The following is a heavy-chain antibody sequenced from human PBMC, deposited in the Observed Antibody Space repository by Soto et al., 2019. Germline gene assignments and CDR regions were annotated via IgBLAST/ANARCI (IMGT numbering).Heavy chain of an antibody. CDR3: AREVKEVTSFDY. Sequence: QVRLIQSGPEMMQPGASVRVSCKASGFTALSYAFHWVRQAPGQGPEWLGWLNGGVDGTSYSQRFQGRVTISRDTSANTVYLEVNALTSEDTAVYYCAREVKEVTSFDYWGQGTLVTVSS. J-gene: IGHJ4*02. CDR1: GFTALSYA. V-gene: IGHV1-3*01. CDR2: LNGGVDGT. D-gene: IGHD2-21*01.